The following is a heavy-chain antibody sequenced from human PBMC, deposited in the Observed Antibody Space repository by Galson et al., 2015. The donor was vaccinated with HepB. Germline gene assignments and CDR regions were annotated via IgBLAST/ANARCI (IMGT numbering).Heavy chain of an antibody. CDR2: ISDSGIT. J-gene: IGHJ3*02. Sequence: LSLTCTVSGGSINSSDWWTWVRQAPGQGLEWIGEISDSGITKYNPSLRSRVTMSLDKSKKQVSLILNSVIAADTAVYYCARRRGLCDAFDIWGQGTTVTVSS. CDR1: GGSINSSDW. D-gene: IGHD2-15*01. V-gene: IGHV4-4*02. CDR3: ARRRGLCDAFDI.